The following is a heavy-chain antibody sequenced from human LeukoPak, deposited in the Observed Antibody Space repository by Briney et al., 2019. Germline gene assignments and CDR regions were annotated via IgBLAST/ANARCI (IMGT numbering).Heavy chain of an antibody. CDR2: IKSKTDGGTT. V-gene: IGHV3-15*01. CDR1: GFIFSLYW. Sequence: GGSLRLSCKASGFIFSLYWMHWVRQVPGKGLEWVGRIKSKTDGGTTDYAAPVKGRFTISRDDSKNTLYLQMNSLKTEDTAVYYCTTGIGGGVPRPYYYYGMDVWGQGTTVTVSS. CDR3: TTGIGGGVPRPYYYYGMDV. J-gene: IGHJ6*02. D-gene: IGHD3-16*01.